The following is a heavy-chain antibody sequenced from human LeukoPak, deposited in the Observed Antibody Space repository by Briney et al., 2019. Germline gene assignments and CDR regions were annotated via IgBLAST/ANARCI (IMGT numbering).Heavy chain of an antibody. CDR1: GLTFSTFA. CDR2: IFPSGGEI. J-gene: IGHJ4*02. Sequence: GGSLGLSCAASGLTFSTFAMIWVRQPPGKGLEWVSSIFPSGGEIHYADSVRGRFTISRDNSKSTLSLQMNSLRAEDTAIYYCATYRQVLLPFESWGQGTLVTVSS. CDR3: ATYRQVLLPFES. V-gene: IGHV3-23*01. D-gene: IGHD2-8*02.